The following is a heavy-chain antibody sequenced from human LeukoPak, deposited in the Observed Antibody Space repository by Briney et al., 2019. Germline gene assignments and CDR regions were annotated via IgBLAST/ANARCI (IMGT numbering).Heavy chain of an antibody. J-gene: IGHJ5*02. D-gene: IGHD3-22*01. V-gene: IGHV3-21*01. CDR3: ARDRGYYDSSGYYNWFDP. CDR1: GFTFSSYS. CDR2: ISSSSSYI. Sequence: GGSLRLSCAASGFTFSSYSMNWVRQAPGKGLEWVSSISSSSSYIYYADSVKGRFTISRDNAKNSPYLQMNSLRAEDTAVYYCARDRGYYDSSGYYNWFDPWGQGTLVTVSS.